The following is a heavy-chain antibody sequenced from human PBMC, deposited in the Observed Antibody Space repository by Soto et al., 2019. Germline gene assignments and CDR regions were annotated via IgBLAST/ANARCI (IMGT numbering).Heavy chain of an antibody. J-gene: IGHJ6*02. Sequence: ASVKVSCKASGYTFTSYGISWVRQAPGQGLEWMGWISAYNGNTNYAQKLQGRVTMTTDTSTSTVYMELSSLRSEDTAVYYCARARRGYSYGYAVYYYYGMDVWGQGTTVTVSS. CDR1: GYTFTSYG. D-gene: IGHD5-18*01. CDR2: ISAYNGNT. CDR3: ARARRGYSYGYAVYYYYGMDV. V-gene: IGHV1-18*04.